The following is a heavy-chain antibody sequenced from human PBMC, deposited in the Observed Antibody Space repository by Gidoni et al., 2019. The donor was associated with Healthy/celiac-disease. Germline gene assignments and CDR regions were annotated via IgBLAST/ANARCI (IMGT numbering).Heavy chain of an antibody. CDR2: IYYSGST. J-gene: IGHJ4*02. D-gene: IGHD2-15*01. CDR1: GGSISSGDYY. CDR3: ARDLIYCSGGSCYSYYFDY. Sequence: QVQLQESGPGLVKPSQTMSLTCTVSGGSISSGDYYWSWIRQPQGKGLEWIGYIYYSGSTYYNPSLKSRVTISVDTSKNQFSLKLSSVTAADTAVYYCARDLIYCSGGSCYSYYFDYWGQGTLVTVSS. V-gene: IGHV4-30-4*01.